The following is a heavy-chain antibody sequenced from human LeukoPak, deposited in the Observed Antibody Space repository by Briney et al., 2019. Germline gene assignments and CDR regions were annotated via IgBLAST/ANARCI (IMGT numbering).Heavy chain of an antibody. V-gene: IGHV1-69*06. CDR2: IIPIFGTA. CDR3: ARGVVVAATEGFDY. CDR1: GGTFNNYD. J-gene: IGHJ4*02. D-gene: IGHD2-15*01. Sequence: GASVKVSCKASGGTFNNYDISWVRQAPGQGLEWMGGIIPIFGTANYAQKFQGRGTITADTSTSTAYMELSSLRSEDTAVYYCARGVVVAATEGFDYWGQGTLVTVSS.